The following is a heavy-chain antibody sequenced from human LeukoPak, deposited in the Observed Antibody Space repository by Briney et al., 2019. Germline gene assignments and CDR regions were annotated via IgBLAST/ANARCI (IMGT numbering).Heavy chain of an antibody. Sequence: GGSPRLSCAASGFTVRSNYMNWVRQAPGKGLEWVSVIYSGDSTYYADSVKGRFTISRDTSKNTLYLQMNSLRAEDTAVYYCARGAIIAVAGPIDYWGQGTLVTVSS. CDR3: ARGAIIAVAGPIDY. D-gene: IGHD6-19*01. CDR2: IYSGDST. J-gene: IGHJ4*02. V-gene: IGHV3-53*01. CDR1: GFTVRSNY.